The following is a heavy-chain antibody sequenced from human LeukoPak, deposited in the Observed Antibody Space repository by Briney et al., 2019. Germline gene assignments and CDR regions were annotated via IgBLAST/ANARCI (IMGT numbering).Heavy chain of an antibody. V-gene: IGHV3-30*04. D-gene: IGHD2-8*01. CDR1: GXTFTSYA. Sequence: PGGSLRLSCAASGXTFTSYAMHWVRQAPGKGLEWLSVISYDSSSKYYADSVRGRFTISRDNSKNMLYLQMNSLRAEDTAVYTCARAYCTTTACHAFDIWGQGTVVAVSS. CDR3: ARAYCTTTACHAFDI. CDR2: ISYDSSSK. J-gene: IGHJ3*02.